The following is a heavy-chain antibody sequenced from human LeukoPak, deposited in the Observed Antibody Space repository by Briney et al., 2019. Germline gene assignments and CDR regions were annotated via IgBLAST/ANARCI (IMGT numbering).Heavy chain of an antibody. Sequence: SETLSLTCTVSGGSISSYYWSWIRQPPGKGREWIGYIYYSGSPNYNPSLKSRVTISVDTSKNQFSLKLSSVTAADTAVYYCARARSERAWELPKGDYYYYGMDVWGQGTTVTVSS. CDR3: ARARSERAWELPKGDYYYYGMDV. V-gene: IGHV4-59*01. D-gene: IGHD1-26*01. CDR1: GGSISSYY. J-gene: IGHJ6*02. CDR2: IYYSGSP.